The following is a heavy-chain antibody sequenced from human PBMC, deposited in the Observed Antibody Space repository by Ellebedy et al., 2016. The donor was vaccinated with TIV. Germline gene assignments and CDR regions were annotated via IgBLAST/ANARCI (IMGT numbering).Heavy chain of an antibody. CDR2: IYYTGTT. J-gene: IGHJ4*02. CDR3: TKTRGWLQPDFHY. Sequence: MPSETLSLTCSVSGASVTSYYWSWIRQAPGKGLEWIGWIYYTGTTNYNPSLKSRVTISLDTSTNQFSLNLNSVTAADTAVYYCTKTRGWLQPDFHYWGQGSLVTVSS. D-gene: IGHD5-24*01. CDR1: GASVTSYY. V-gene: IGHV4-59*02.